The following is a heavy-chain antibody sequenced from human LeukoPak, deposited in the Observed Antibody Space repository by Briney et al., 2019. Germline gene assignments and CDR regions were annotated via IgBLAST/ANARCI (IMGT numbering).Heavy chain of an antibody. CDR3: ARTRVTIFGVATTYPDH. CDR1: GGSFSGYY. J-gene: IGHJ5*02. D-gene: IGHD3-3*01. Sequence: SETLSLTCAVYGGSFSGYYWGWIRQPPGKGLEWIGSIYYSGSTYYNPSLKSRVTISVDTSKNQFSLKLSSVTAADTAVYYCARTRVTIFGVATTYPDHWGQGTLVTVSS. CDR2: IYYSGST. V-gene: IGHV4-39*01.